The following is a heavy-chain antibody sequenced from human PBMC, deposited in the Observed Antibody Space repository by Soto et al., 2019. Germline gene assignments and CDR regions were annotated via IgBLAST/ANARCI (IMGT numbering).Heavy chain of an antibody. CDR3: ARDRDYCSGGSCKYYYYYMDV. J-gene: IGHJ6*03. CDR2: IWYDGGNK. CDR1: GFTFSSYG. D-gene: IGHD2-15*01. Sequence: GGSLRLSCAASGFTFSSYGMHWVRQAPGKGLEWVAVIWYDGGNKYYADSVKGRFTISRDNSKNTLYLQMNSLRAEDTAVYYCARDRDYCSGGSCKYYYYYMDVWGKGTTVTVSS. V-gene: IGHV3-33*01.